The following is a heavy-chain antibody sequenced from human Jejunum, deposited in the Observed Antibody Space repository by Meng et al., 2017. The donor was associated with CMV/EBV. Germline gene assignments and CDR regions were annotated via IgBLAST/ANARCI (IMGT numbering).Heavy chain of an antibody. CDR1: GFTFSDSP. V-gene: IGHV3-73*01. Sequence: EVQLVESGGGLVQPGGSLKLSCAASGFTFSDSPMHWVRQASGKGLEWVGHIRTKGSSYATAFAASVKGRFIISRDDSKNTAYLQMNSLKTEDTAVYYCARLEGVTYWGQGTLVTVSS. D-gene: IGHD3-10*01. J-gene: IGHJ4*02. CDR3: ARLEGVTY. CDR2: IRTKGSSYAT.